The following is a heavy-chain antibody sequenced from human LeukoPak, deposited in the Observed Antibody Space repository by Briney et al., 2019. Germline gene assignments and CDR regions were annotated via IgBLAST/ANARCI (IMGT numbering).Heavy chain of an antibody. CDR1: GFTFSSYS. J-gene: IGHJ4*02. CDR3: ASYGAQTFKNFDY. D-gene: IGHD4-17*01. Sequence: GGSLRLSCAASGFTFSSYSMNWVRQAPGKGLEWVSSISSSSYIYYADSVKGRFTISRDNAKNSLYLQMNSLRAEDTAVYYCASYGAQTFKNFDYWGQGTLVTVSS. V-gene: IGHV3-21*01. CDR2: ISSSSYI.